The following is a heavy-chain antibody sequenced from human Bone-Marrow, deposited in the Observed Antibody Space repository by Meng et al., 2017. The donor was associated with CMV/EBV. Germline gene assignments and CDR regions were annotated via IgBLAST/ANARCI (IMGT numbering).Heavy chain of an antibody. Sequence: GESLKISCAASGFTFSSYWMSWVRQAPGKGLEWVANIKQDGSEKYYVDSVKGRFTISRDNAKNSLYLQMNSLRAEDTAVYYCAREAYPRFWSGYYGYYGMDVWGQRTTVTVSS. CDR2: IKQDGSEK. CDR3: AREAYPRFWSGYYGYYGMDV. V-gene: IGHV3-7*01. CDR1: GFTFSSYW. D-gene: IGHD3-3*01. J-gene: IGHJ6*02.